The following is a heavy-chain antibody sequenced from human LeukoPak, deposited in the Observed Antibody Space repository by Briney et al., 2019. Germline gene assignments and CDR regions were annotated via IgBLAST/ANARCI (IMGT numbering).Heavy chain of an antibody. D-gene: IGHD1-1*01. J-gene: IGHJ6*02. CDR3: ARGLRDDLNYYYYYGMDV. CDR2: IWYDGSNK. Sequence: GGSLRLSCAASGFTFSSYGMHWVRQAPGKGLEWVAVIWYDGSNKYYADSVKGRFTISRDNSKNTLYLQMNSLRAEDTAVYYCARGLRDDLNYYYYYGMDVWGQGTTVTVSS. CDR1: GFTFSSYG. V-gene: IGHV3-33*01.